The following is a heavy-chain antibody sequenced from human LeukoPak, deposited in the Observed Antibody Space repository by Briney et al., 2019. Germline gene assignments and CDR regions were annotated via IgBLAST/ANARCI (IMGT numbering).Heavy chain of an antibody. CDR2: MWYDGSNK. V-gene: IGHV3-33*03. J-gene: IGHJ4*02. CDR1: GFTFSSYG. Sequence: SGGSLRLSCAASGFTFSSYGMHWVRQAPGKGLEWVAVMWYDGSNKYHADSVKGRFTISRDNSKNTLYLQMNGLRAEDTAVYYCAKKGSNNWEVYFDYWGQGTLVTVSS. D-gene: IGHD1-26*01. CDR3: AKKGSNNWEVYFDY.